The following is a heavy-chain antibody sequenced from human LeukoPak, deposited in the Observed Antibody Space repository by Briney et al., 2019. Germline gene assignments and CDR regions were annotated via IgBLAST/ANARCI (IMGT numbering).Heavy chain of an antibody. D-gene: IGHD3-9*01. CDR1: GFTFSSYS. J-gene: IGHJ4*02. CDR2: ISSSSSYI. CDR3: AGGRYFDWFLFDY. Sequence: GGSLRLSCAASGFTFSSYSMNWVRQAPGKGLEWVSSISSSSSYIYYADSVKGRFTISRDNAKNSLYLQMNSLRAEDTAVYYCAGGRYFDWFLFDYWGQGTLVTVSS. V-gene: IGHV3-21*01.